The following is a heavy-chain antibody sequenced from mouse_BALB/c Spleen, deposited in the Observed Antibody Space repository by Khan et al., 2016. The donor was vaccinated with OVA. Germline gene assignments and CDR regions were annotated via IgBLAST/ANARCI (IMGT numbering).Heavy chain of an antibody. J-gene: IGHJ2*01. CDR1: GFSLTSHG. V-gene: IGHV2-9*02. Sequence: QVQLKESGPGLVAPSQSLSITCTVSGFSLTSHGVHWVRQPPGKGLEWLGVIWAGGSTNYNSALMSRLSISKDSSKSQVFLKMNSLQTDDTAMYYCTRNREPDYFDYWGQGTTLTVSS. CDR3: TRNREPDYFDY. CDR2: IWAGGST.